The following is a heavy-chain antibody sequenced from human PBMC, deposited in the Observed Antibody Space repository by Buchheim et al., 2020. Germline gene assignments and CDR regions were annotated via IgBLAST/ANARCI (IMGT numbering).Heavy chain of an antibody. D-gene: IGHD4-23*01. CDR2: ISDTGST. CDR1: GGSIENYY. CDR3: ARGGRWELPTFH. J-gene: IGHJ4*02. Sequence: QVQLQESGPGLVKTSETLSLTCTVSGGSIENYYWSWIRQPPGKGLERIAYISDTGSTSYHTSIKSRIAIFIKTSKNQFSLALTSVTAAYTAVYYCARGGRWELPTFHWGQGTL. V-gene: IGHV4-59*01.